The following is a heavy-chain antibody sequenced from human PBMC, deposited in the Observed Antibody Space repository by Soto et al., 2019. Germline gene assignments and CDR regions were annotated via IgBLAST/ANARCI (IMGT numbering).Heavy chain of an antibody. Sequence: SGPTLVNPPQTLTLTCIFSGFSLRTIGVGVGWIRQPPGKALEWLGFIYWNDDKRYSPSLKSRLTITKDTSKNQVVLTMTNMDPVDTATYYCAKSGSSGWYGWFEPWGQGTLVSVSS. CDR1: GFSLRTIGVG. CDR2: IYWNDDK. J-gene: IGHJ5*02. V-gene: IGHV2-5*01. CDR3: AKSGSSGWYGWFEP. D-gene: IGHD6-19*01.